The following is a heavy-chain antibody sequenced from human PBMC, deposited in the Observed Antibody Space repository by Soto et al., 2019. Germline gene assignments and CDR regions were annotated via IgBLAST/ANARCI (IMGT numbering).Heavy chain of an antibody. J-gene: IGHJ3*02. Sequence: ASVKVSCKASGYTFTSYYMHWVRQAPGQGLEWMGIINPSGGSTSYAQKFQGRVTMTRDTSTSTVYMELSSLRSEDTAVYYCARGYSSGWADLHNHAFDIWGQGKMVTVSS. D-gene: IGHD6-19*01. V-gene: IGHV1-46*01. CDR2: INPSGGST. CDR3: ARGYSSGWADLHNHAFDI. CDR1: GYTFTSYY.